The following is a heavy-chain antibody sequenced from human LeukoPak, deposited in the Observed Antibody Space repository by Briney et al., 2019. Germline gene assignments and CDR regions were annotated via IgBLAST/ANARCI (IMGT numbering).Heavy chain of an antibody. Sequence: SETLSLTCTVSGGSISNGNYYWSWIRQSPGKGLEWIGYIYYSGSAYYNPSLKSRVTISVDTSKNQFSLKLSSVTAADTAVYYCARVENVIYYDSRAGAFDIWGQGTMVTVSS. J-gene: IGHJ3*02. CDR2: IYYSGSA. CDR3: ARVENVIYYDSRAGAFDI. CDR1: GGSISNGNYY. V-gene: IGHV4-30-4*01. D-gene: IGHD3-22*01.